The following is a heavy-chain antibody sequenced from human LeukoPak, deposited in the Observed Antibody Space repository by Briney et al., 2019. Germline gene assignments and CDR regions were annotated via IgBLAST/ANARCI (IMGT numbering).Heavy chain of an antibody. J-gene: IGHJ4*02. V-gene: IGHV3-30*04. CDR2: ISYDGSNK. CDR3: AKVGPRDGYREYYFDY. CDR1: GFTFSSYA. D-gene: IGHD5-24*01. Sequence: GRSLRLSCAASGFTFSSYAMHWVRQAPGKGLEWVAVISYDGSNKYYADSVKGRFTISRDNSKNTQYLQMNSLRAEDTAVYCCAKVGPRDGYREYYFDYWGQGTLVTVSS.